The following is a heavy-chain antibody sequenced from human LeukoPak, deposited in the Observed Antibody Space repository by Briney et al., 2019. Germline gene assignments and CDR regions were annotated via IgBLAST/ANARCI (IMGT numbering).Heavy chain of an antibody. CDR1: GGSISSGDYY. V-gene: IGHV4-30-4*08. J-gene: IGHJ4*02. CDR2: IYYSGST. CDR3: ARRKYSSSREYYFDY. Sequence: SETLSLTCTVSGGSISSGDYYWSWIRQPPGKGLEWIGYIYYSGSTYYNPSLKSRVTISVDTSKNQFSLKLSSVTAADTAVYYCARRKYSSSREYYFDYWGQGTLVTVSS. D-gene: IGHD6-13*01.